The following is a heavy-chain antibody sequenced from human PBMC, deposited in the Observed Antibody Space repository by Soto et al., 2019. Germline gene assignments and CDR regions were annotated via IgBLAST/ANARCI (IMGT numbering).Heavy chain of an antibody. D-gene: IGHD5-12*01. J-gene: IGHJ4*02. CDR2: IIPIFGTA. CDR1: GGTFSSYA. V-gene: IGHV1-69*01. Sequence: QVQLVQSGAEVKKPGSSVKVSCKASGGTFSSYAISWVRQAPGQGLEWMGGIIPIFGTANYAQKFQGRVTITADESTSTAYMELSSLRSEDTAVYNCARGDVEMATISKITLDYWGQGTLVTVSS. CDR3: ARGDVEMATISKITLDY.